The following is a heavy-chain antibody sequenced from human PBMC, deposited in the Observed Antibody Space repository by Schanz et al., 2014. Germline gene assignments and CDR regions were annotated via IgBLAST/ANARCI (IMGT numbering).Heavy chain of an antibody. J-gene: IGHJ4*02. CDR3: AKAGSGWSTAGYYY. CDR2: ISDNGIST. V-gene: IGHV3-23*01. Sequence: AQLLESGGGLVQPGGSLRLSCVASGFTFSSYAMSWVRQAPGKGLEWVSGISDNGISTYYADSVKGRFSISRENSKSILYLQMNSLRAEDTAVYYCAKAGSGWSTAGYYYWGQGTLVAVAS. D-gene: IGHD6-19*01. CDR1: GFTFSSYA.